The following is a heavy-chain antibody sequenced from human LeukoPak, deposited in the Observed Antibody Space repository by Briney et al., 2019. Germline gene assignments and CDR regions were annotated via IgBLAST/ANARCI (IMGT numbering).Heavy chain of an antibody. CDR3: ATSNDAKIAPFDH. Sequence: SETLSLTCAVSGVSMSAFQWSWVRQSPEKGLEWIGCINTKGETNYNPSLKSRVTTSVDTSKSQFSLRLASVTAADTAVYYCATSNDAKIAPFDHWGQGALVTVSS. J-gene: IGHJ4*02. V-gene: IGHV4-4*09. CDR1: GVSMSAFQ. CDR2: INTKGET. D-gene: IGHD2-8*01.